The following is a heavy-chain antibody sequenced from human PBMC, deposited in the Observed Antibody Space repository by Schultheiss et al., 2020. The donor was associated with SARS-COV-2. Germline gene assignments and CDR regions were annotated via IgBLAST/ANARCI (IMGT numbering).Heavy chain of an antibody. D-gene: IGHD6-13*01. CDR2: IIPIFGST. CDR3: ATSSSGVYYYGMDV. Sequence: SVKVSCKASGGTFSSYAFSWVRQAPGQGLEWMGGIIPIFGSTKFAQKFRGRVTMTADESTRTAHMELSRLRSDDTAVYYCATSSSGVYYYGMDVWGQGTTVTVSS. CDR1: GGTFSSYA. J-gene: IGHJ6*02. V-gene: IGHV1-69*13.